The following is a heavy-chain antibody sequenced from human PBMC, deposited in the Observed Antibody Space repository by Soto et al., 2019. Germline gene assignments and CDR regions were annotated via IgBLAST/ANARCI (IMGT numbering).Heavy chain of an antibody. Sequence: GGSLRLSCAASGFTFSAYSMNWVRQAPGKGLEWVSFIGSTGSVTHYADSVMGRSTISRDNARNSLYLQMNSLRAEDTAVYHCAITWPASRPAYAIKCWGEGRMVSVPS. CDR2: IGSTGSVT. D-gene: IGHD2-8*01. V-gene: IGHV3-48*04. CDR1: GFTFSAYS. CDR3: AITWPASRPAYAIKC. J-gene: IGHJ3*01.